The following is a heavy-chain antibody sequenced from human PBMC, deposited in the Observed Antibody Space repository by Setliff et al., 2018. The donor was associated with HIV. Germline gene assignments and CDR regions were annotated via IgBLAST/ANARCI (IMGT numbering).Heavy chain of an antibody. CDR3: ARAGKYYSDTSGYYYLDY. Sequence: GGSLRLSCAASGFTFSSYEMSWVRQTPGKGLEWISYISKSGNTISYGESVRGRFTISRDNAKNSLYLQRNSLRAEDTALYYCARAGKYYSDTSGYYYLDYWGQGTLVTVSS. V-gene: IGHV3-48*03. CDR2: ISKSGNTI. J-gene: IGHJ4*02. D-gene: IGHD3-22*01. CDR1: GFTFSSYE.